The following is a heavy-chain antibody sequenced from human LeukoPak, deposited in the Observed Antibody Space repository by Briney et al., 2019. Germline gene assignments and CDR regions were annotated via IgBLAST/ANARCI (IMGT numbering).Heavy chain of an antibody. CDR3: ARGRYRPGLGK. Sequence: SETLSLSCAVYGASFSYSYCSWIRQSPEKGLEWIGEINNSGSTSYNPSLNSRVIMSVDRSKNQFSLRLTSVTAADTAVYYCARGRYRPGLGKWGQGAPVTVSS. J-gene: IGHJ4*02. V-gene: IGHV4-34*01. CDR2: INNSGST. D-gene: IGHD3-16*02. CDR1: GASFSYSY.